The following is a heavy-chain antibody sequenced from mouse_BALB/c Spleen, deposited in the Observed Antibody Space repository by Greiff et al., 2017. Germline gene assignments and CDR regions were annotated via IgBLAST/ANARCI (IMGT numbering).Heavy chain of an antibody. CDR2: IDPSDSYT. J-gene: IGHJ3*01. CDR1: GYTFTSYW. D-gene: IGHD1-1*02. CDR3: ARVLWAY. V-gene: IGHV1-69*02. Sequence: QVQLQQPGAELVKPGASVKLSCKASGYTFTSYWMHWVKQRPGQGLEWIGEIDPSDSYTNYNQKFKGKATLTVDKSSSTAYMQLSSLTSEDSAVYYCARVLWAYWGQGTLVTVSA.